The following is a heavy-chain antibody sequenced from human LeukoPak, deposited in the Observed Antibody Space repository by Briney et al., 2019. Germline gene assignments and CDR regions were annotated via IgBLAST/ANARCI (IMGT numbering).Heavy chain of an antibody. CDR2: IYYSGST. V-gene: IGHV4-59*12. Sequence: SETLSLTCSVSGGSISSYYWSWIRQPPGKGLEWIGYIYYSGSTNYNPSLKSRVTISVDTSKNQFSLKLSSVTAADTAVYYCARDIGYCSGGSCYSDPWGQGTLVTVSS. J-gene: IGHJ5*02. CDR1: GGSISSYY. D-gene: IGHD2-15*01. CDR3: ARDIGYCSGGSCYSDP.